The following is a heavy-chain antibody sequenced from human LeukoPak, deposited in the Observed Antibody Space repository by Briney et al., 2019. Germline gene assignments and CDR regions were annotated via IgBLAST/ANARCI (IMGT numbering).Heavy chain of an antibody. CDR3: ARGGPYGDSNWFDP. D-gene: IGHD4-17*01. CDR2: IYHSGST. V-gene: IGHV4-59*01. Sequence: SETLSLTCTVSGASISSYYWSWIRQPPGKGVEWIGYIYHSGSTVYRPSLKSRVTISVDTSKNQFSLKLSSVTAADTAVYYCARGGPYGDSNWFDPWGQGTLVTVSS. CDR1: GASISSYY. J-gene: IGHJ5*02.